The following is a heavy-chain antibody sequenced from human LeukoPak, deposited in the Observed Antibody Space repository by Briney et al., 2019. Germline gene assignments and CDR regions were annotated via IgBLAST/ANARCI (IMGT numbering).Heavy chain of an antibody. V-gene: IGHV4-39*01. Sequence: PSGTLTLTCTVSGVTISSSSYFWGRLRPAPGQGLDWIVSKFYSGSNYYNPSPNSRITISIDTTKNQFPMRLSSVTAADTAEYYCARLMNTVTADYWGQGTLVTVSS. CDR1: GVTISSSSYF. CDR2: KFYSGSN. CDR3: ARLMNTVTADY. D-gene: IGHD4-17*01. J-gene: IGHJ4*02.